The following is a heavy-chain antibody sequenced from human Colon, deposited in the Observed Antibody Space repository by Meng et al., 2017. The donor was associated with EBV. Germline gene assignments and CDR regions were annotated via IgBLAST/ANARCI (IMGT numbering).Heavy chain of an antibody. CDR1: GSSSSSSYC. V-gene: IGHV4-4*03. CDR2: MYYSATN. CDR3: ATQESRGCHNAY. J-gene: IGHJ4*02. D-gene: IGHD5-24*01. Sequence: LESAGPGMAHPPVTLALCCVVWGSSSSSSYCWSWVRQSPGKGLEWIGEMYYSATNNYNLSLKSRITIAMGTSNNQVVLKLNTVDAADTAVYYCATQESRGCHNAYWGQGTLVTVFS.